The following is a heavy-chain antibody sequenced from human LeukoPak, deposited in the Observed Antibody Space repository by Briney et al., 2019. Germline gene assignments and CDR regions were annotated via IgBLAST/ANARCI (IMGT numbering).Heavy chain of an antibody. Sequence: PGGSLRLSCAASGFTFSDHYMDWVRQAPGKGLEWVSSISSSSSYIYYADSVKGRFTISRDNAKNSLYLQMNSLRAEDTAVYYCARKYCSSTSCYFTNMDVWGKGTTVTVSS. J-gene: IGHJ6*03. D-gene: IGHD2-2*01. CDR2: ISSSSSYI. V-gene: IGHV3-21*01. CDR3: ARKYCSSTSCYFTNMDV. CDR1: GFTFSDHY.